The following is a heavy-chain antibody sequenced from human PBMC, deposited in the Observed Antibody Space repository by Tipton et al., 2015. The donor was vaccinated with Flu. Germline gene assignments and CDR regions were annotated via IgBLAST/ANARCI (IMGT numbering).Heavy chain of an antibody. CDR2: INPNSGGT. CDR3: ASLDVVVPAAYYYGMDV. Sequence: VQLVQSGAEVKKPGASAKVSCKASGYTFTGYYMHWVRQAPGQGLEWMGWINPNSGGTNYAQKFQGRVTMTRDTSISTAYMELSRLRSDDTAVYYCASLDVVVPAAYYYGMDVWGQGTTVTVSS. D-gene: IGHD2-2*01. J-gene: IGHJ6*02. CDR1: GYTFTGYY. V-gene: IGHV1-2*02.